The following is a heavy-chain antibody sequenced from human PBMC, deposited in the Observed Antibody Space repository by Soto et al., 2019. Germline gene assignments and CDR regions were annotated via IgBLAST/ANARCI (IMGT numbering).Heavy chain of an antibody. V-gene: IGHV4-34*04. CDR3: ARGYPRSILSTSLTTSYWFDS. CDR1: GESLRGYY. J-gene: IGHJ5*01. CDR2: INHRGTT. D-gene: IGHD2-21*01. Sequence: QVQLQQWGTGLLKPSETLSLHCAVYGESLRGYYWSWIRQTPAMGLEWIGEINHRGTTNHDSSLKRRAIISIATSKTQVSLRLNYVTAADTAVYYCARGYPRSILSTSLTTSYWFDSWGQGTLVTVSS.